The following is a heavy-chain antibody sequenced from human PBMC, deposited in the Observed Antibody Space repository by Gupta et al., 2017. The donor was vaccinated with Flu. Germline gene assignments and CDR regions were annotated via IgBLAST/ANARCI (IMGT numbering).Heavy chain of an antibody. V-gene: IGHV3-23*01. CDR1: A. CDR3: AKNRVAGAISYYYGLDV. CDR2: ISASGGRT. Sequence: AMSWVRQAPGKGLEWVSGISASGGRTYYADSVKGRFTISRDTSKNTLYLQMNGLRAEDTAVYYCAKNRVAGAISYYYGLDVWGQGTTVTVSS. J-gene: IGHJ6*02. D-gene: IGHD1-26*01.